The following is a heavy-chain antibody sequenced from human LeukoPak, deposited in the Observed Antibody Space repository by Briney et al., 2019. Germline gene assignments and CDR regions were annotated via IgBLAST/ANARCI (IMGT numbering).Heavy chain of an antibody. CDR1: GGSISSYY. Sequence: SETLSLTCTVSGGSISSYYWSWIRQPPGKGLEWIGYIYYSGSTNYNPSLKSRVTISVDTSKNQLSLKLSSVTAADTAVYYCARDKDYGGTFDYWGQGTLVTVSS. D-gene: IGHD4-23*01. CDR3: ARDKDYGGTFDY. J-gene: IGHJ4*02. CDR2: IYYSGST. V-gene: IGHV4-59*01.